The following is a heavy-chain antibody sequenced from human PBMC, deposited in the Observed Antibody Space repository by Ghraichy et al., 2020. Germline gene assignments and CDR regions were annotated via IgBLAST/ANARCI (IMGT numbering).Heavy chain of an antibody. CDR2: IRSKANSYAT. CDR1: GFTFSGSA. V-gene: IGHV3-73*01. Sequence: GESLNISCAASGFTFSGSAMHWVRQASGKRLQWVGRIRSKANSYATSYAASVKGRFTISRDDSKNTAYLQMNSLRIEDTAVYYCTKLGGDSGDHDYYMDVWGKGTTVTVSS. D-gene: IGHD4-17*01. J-gene: IGHJ6*03. CDR3: TKLGGDSGDHDYYMDV.